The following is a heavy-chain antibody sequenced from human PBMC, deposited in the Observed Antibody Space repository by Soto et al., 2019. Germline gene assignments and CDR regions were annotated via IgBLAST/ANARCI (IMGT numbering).Heavy chain of an antibody. D-gene: IGHD3-10*01. CDR2: IYYSGST. V-gene: IGHV4-31*03. J-gene: IGHJ6*02. Sequence: QVQLQESGPGLVKSSQTLSLTCTVSGGSISSDGNYWSWIRQHPGKRLEWIGYIYYSGSTYYNPSLKSRVTISVDTSKNQFSLKLNSVTAADTAVYYCARARMVRGIIYYYGMDVWGQGTTVTVSS. CDR1: GGSISSDGNY. CDR3: ARARMVRGIIYYYGMDV.